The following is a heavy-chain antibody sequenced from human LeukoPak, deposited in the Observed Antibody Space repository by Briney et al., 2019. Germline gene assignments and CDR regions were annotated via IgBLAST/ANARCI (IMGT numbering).Heavy chain of an antibody. CDR2: ISSSSSYI. CDR1: GFTFSSYS. D-gene: IGHD4-23*01. CDR3: ARGLRWYNQYYFDY. Sequence: GGSLRLSCAASGFTFSSYSMNWVRQAPGKGLEWVSSISSSSSYIYYADSVKGRFTISRDNAKNSLYLQMNSLRAEDTAVYYCARGLRWYNQYYFDYWGQGTLVTVSS. J-gene: IGHJ4*02. V-gene: IGHV3-21*01.